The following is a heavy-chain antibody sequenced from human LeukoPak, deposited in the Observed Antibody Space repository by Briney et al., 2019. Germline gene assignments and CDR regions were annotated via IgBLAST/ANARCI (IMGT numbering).Heavy chain of an antibody. CDR2: INPNSGDT. D-gene: IGHD2-2*01. CDR1: GYTFNGYY. J-gene: IGHJ3*01. V-gene: IGHV1-2*02. Sequence: GASVKVSCKASGYTFNGYYLHWVRQAPGQGLEWMGWINPNSGDTNYGQKVQGRVTMTRDTSISTAFMELSSLRSDDTAVYYCATIVVPAAIGVFAFDVWGPGTLVAVS. CDR3: ATIVVPAAIGVFAFDV.